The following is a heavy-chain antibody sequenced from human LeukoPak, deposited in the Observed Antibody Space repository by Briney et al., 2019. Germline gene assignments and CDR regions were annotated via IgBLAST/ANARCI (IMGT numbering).Heavy chain of an antibody. Sequence: PGGSLRLSCAASGFTFSSYAMHWVRQAPGKGLEWVAVISYDGSNKYYADSVKGRFTISRDNSKNTLYLQMNSPRAEDTAVYYCAKGGSAVAGTDGFDPWGQGTLVTVSS. CDR2: ISYDGSNK. CDR1: GFTFSSYA. CDR3: AKGGSAVAGTDGFDP. V-gene: IGHV3-30-3*01. J-gene: IGHJ5*02. D-gene: IGHD6-19*01.